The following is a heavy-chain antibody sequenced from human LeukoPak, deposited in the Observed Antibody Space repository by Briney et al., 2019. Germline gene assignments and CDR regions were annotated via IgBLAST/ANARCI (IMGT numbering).Heavy chain of an antibody. V-gene: IGHV3-21*01. CDR3: ARDIPPNLYSSGWYYFDY. CDR2: ISSSSSYI. CDR1: GFTFSSYS. Sequence: PGGSLRLSCAASGFTFSSYSMNWVRQAPGKGLEWVSSISSSSSYIYYADSVKGRFTISRDNAKNSLYLQMNSLRAEDTAVYYCARDIPPNLYSSGWYYFDYWGQGTLVTVSS. D-gene: IGHD6-19*01. J-gene: IGHJ4*02.